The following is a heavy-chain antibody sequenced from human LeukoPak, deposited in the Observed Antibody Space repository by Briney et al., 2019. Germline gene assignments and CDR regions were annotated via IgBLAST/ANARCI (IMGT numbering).Heavy chain of an antibody. V-gene: IGHV4-59*01. CDR1: GGSISSYY. CDR3: ARGYKENSFDY. D-gene: IGHD3-10*01. Sequence: SETLSLTCTVSGGSISSYYWSWIRQPPGKGLEWIGYIYYSGSTNYNPSLKSRVTISVDTSKNQFSLKLSSVTAADTAVYYCARGYKENSFDYWGQGTLVTVSS. CDR2: IYYSGST. J-gene: IGHJ4*02.